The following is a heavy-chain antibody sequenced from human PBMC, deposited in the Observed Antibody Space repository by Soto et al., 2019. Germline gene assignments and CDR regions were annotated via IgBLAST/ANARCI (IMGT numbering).Heavy chain of an antibody. CDR1: GYTSTSYG. D-gene: IGHD2-15*01. CDR2: ISAYNGNT. V-gene: IGHV1-18*01. J-gene: IGHJ4*02. Sequence: GASVKVSCKASGYTSTSYGISWVRQAPGQGLEWMGWISAYNGNTNYAQKLQGRVTMTTDTSTSTAYMELRSLRSDDTAVYYCARDLRFLFCSGGSCYSARRIFGYWGQGTLVAVPQ. CDR3: ARDLRFLFCSGGSCYSARRIFGY.